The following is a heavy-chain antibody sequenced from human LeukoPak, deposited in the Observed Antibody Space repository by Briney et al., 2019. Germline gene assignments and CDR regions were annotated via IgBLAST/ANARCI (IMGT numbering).Heavy chain of an antibody. CDR1: GGTFSNYA. J-gene: IGHJ3*02. V-gene: IGHV1-69*13. CDR2: IIPIFGTG. Sequence: SVKVSCKASGGTFSNYAISWVRQAPGQGLEWMGGIIPIFGTGNYAQKFQGRVTITADESTSTAYMELSSLRSEDTAVYFCARDFHYSGSGSYYNRAFDIWGQGTVVTVSS. D-gene: IGHD3-10*01. CDR3: ARDFHYSGSGSYYNRAFDI.